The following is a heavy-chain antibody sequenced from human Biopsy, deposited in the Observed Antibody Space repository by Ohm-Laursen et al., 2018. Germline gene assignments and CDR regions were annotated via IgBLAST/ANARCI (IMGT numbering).Heavy chain of an antibody. Sequence: PSDTLSLTCTVSGGSISGSSWSWIRQTPGRGLEWVGYISYSGSTSNNPSLKSRITISVDTSKNQIPLKVTSVTAADTAVYYCAKHGSGWTGDDALHIWGQGTMVTVSS. V-gene: IGHV4-59*08. J-gene: IGHJ3*02. CDR1: GGSISGSS. D-gene: IGHD6-19*01. CDR3: AKHGSGWTGDDALHI. CDR2: ISYSGST.